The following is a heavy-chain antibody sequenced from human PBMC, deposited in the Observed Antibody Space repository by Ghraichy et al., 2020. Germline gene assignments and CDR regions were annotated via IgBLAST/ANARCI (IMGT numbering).Heavy chain of an antibody. J-gene: IGHJ3*02. D-gene: IGHD1-1*01. V-gene: IGHV3-21*01. Sequence: GGSLRLSCAVSGFTFSTYSMNWVRQAPGKGLEWVSSISYGSGSYIFYAASVKGRFTISRDNAEKSLYLQMDSLTVEDTAVYYCARSDTGTPFPFEIWGQGTVVTVSS. CDR2: ISYGSGSYI. CDR3: ARSDTGTPFPFEI. CDR1: GFTFSTYS.